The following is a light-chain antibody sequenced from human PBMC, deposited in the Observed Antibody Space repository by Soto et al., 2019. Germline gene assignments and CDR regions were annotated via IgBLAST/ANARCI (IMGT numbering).Light chain of an antibody. V-gene: IGKV3-20*01. CDR3: QQYGNSTQT. J-gene: IGKJ1*01. CDR1: QSVGSNY. CDR2: GAS. Sequence: ETVLTQSPGTLSLSPGERATLSCRASQSVGSNYVAWYQQKPGQAPRLLIYGASHRATGIPDRFSGSGSGTDFTLTISRLEPEDFAVYHCQQYGNSTQTFGQGTK.